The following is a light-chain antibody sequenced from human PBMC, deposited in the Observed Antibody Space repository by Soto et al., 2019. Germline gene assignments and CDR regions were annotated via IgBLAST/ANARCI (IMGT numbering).Light chain of an antibody. Sequence: QAVVTQEPSLPVSPGGTVTLTCASSTGAVTSGNYPSWFQQRPGQAPRTLIYTTNSKHSWTPARFSGSLLGDKAALTLSGVQPEDEADYYCLLYYGGAQLVFGGGTKLTVL. V-gene: IGLV7-43*01. J-gene: IGLJ3*02. CDR2: TTN. CDR1: TGAVTSGNY. CDR3: LLYYGGAQLV.